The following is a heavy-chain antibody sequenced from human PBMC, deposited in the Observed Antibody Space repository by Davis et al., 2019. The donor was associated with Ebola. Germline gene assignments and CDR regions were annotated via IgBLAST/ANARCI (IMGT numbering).Heavy chain of an antibody. D-gene: IGHD3-10*01. V-gene: IGHV3-23*01. CDR2: ISSSGGST. CDR3: AKDRGGSGSPFDY. J-gene: IGHJ4*02. CDR1: GFTFSGYA. Sequence: GESLKISCAASGFTFSGYAMSWVRQAPGKGLEWVSGISSSGGSTYYADSVKGRFTISRDNSKNTLYLQMNSLRAEDTAVYYCAKDRGGSGSPFDYWGQGTLVTVSS.